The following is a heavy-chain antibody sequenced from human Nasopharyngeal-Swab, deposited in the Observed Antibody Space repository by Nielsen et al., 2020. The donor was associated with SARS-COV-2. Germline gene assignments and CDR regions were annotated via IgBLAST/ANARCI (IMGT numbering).Heavy chain of an antibody. D-gene: IGHD3-3*01. CDR1: GYTFTSYD. CDR2: MNPNSGNT. Sequence: VKVSCKASGYTFTSYDINWVRQATGQGLEWMGWMNPNSGNTGYAQKFQGRVTMTRNTSISTAYMELSSLRSEDTAVYYCARGPTYYDFWSGYYRGGMDVWGQGTTVTVSS. V-gene: IGHV1-8*01. J-gene: IGHJ6*02. CDR3: ARGPTYYDFWSGYYRGGMDV.